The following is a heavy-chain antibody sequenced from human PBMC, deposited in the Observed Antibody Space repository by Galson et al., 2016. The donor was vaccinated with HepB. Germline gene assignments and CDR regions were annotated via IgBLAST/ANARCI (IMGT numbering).Heavy chain of an antibody. J-gene: IGHJ6*02. Sequence: SVKVSCKASGYTFTNYPIHWLRQAPGQRPEWMGWISVGNGDTKYSQKFQGRVTITRDTLANTAYMELSSLTSEDTAVYYCARDRPGGNYKLHFYYGVDVWGQGTTVTVSS. D-gene: IGHD1-7*01. CDR1: GYTFTNYP. V-gene: IGHV1-3*01. CDR2: ISVGNGDT. CDR3: ARDRPGGNYKLHFYYGVDV.